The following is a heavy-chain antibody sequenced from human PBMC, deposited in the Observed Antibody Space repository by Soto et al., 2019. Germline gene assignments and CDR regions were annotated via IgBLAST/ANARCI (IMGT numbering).Heavy chain of an antibody. J-gene: IGHJ4*02. Sequence: GGSLRLSCAASGFAFSSYGMHWVRQAPGKGLEWVAIIWYDGSNKYYPDSVKGRFTISRDNSKNTVYLEMNSLRAEDTAVYYCARDPGDYYFDYWGQGTLVTVSS. CDR3: ARDPGDYYFDY. CDR1: GFAFSSYG. CDR2: IWYDGSNK. V-gene: IGHV3-33*01. D-gene: IGHD2-21*02.